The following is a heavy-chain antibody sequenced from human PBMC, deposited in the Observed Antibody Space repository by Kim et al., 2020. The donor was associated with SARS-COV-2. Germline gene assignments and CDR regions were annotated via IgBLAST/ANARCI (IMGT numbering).Heavy chain of an antibody. Sequence: IDYAQNFQGRVTMTTDTSPETAYMELRSLRSDDTATYFCARGLVAVTGSDYWGQGTLVTVSS. V-gene: IGHV1-18*01. CDR3: ARGLVAVTGSDY. J-gene: IGHJ4*02. D-gene: IGHD2-21*02. CDR2: I.